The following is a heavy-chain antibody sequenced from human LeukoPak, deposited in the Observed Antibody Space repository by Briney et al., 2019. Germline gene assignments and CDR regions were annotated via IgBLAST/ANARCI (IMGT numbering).Heavy chain of an antibody. V-gene: IGHV4-39*01. Sequence: SETLSLTCTVSGGSISSSSYYWGWIRQPPGTGLEWIGSIYYSGSTYYNPSLKSRVTISVDTSKNQFSLKLSSVTAADTAVYYCARTPRGATTGKFDYWGQGTLVTVSS. D-gene: IGHD1-26*01. CDR1: GGSISSSSYY. J-gene: IGHJ4*02. CDR3: ARTPRGATTGKFDY. CDR2: IYYSGST.